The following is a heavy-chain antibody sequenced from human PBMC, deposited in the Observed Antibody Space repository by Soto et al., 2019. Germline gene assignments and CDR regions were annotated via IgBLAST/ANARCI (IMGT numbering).Heavy chain of an antibody. CDR3: ARGDEWLRLIDY. J-gene: IGHJ4*02. D-gene: IGHD5-12*01. Sequence: QVQLVQSGAEVKKPGASVKVSCKASGYTFSNYDLNWVRQATGQGLEWMGWMNPNSGDTGYAQKFQGRVTMTRDTSISTAYMELTSLKSDDTAVYYCARGDEWLRLIDYWGQGTLVTVSS. CDR1: GYTFSNYD. CDR2: MNPNSGDT. V-gene: IGHV1-8*01.